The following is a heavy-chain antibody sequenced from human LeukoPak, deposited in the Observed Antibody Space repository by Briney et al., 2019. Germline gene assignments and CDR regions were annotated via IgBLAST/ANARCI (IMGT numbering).Heavy chain of an antibody. CDR3: AKEEYISSWYPSDY. CDR1: GFTFSSYA. J-gene: IGHJ4*02. V-gene: IGHV3-23*01. Sequence: GGSLRLSCAASGFTFSSYAMSWVRQAPGKGLEWVSAISGSGGSTYYADSVKGRFTISRDNSKNTLYLQMNSLRAEDTAVYYCAKEEYISSWYPSDYWGQGTLVTVSP. CDR2: ISGSGGST. D-gene: IGHD6-13*01.